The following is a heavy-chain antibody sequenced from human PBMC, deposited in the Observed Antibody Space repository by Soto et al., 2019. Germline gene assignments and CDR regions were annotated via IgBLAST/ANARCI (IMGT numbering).Heavy chain of an antibody. J-gene: IGHJ4*02. CDR3: ARGDPKYYDFWSGFPLDF. CDR2: ISDSGRT. V-gene: IGHV4-59*01. Sequence: SETLSLTCTVSGVSISSYFWSWIRQPPGKGLDWITYISDSGRTNYNPSLKSRVTISVDTSKSQFSLKLSSLTAADTAVYFCARGDPKYYDFWSGFPLDFRGQGAPVTVSS. D-gene: IGHD3-3*01. CDR1: GVSISSYF.